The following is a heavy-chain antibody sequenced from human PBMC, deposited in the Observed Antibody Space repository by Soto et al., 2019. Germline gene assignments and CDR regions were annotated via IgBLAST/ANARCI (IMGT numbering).Heavy chain of an antibody. J-gene: IGHJ5*02. CDR3: ARGARWWAAAIGA. V-gene: IGHV4-34*01. Sequence: SETLSLTCAVSGGSFSGYYWSWIRRPPGEGLEWIGEINHSGSTNYNPSLKSRVTISVDTSKNQFSLKLSSVTAADTAVDYCARGARWWAAAIGAWGQGTLVTVSS. CDR2: INHSGST. CDR1: GGSFSGYY. D-gene: IGHD6-13*01.